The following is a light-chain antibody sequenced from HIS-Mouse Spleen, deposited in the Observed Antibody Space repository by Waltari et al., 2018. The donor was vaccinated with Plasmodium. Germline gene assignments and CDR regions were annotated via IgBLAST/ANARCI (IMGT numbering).Light chain of an antibody. J-gene: IGLJ2*01. V-gene: IGLV1-44*01. CDR2: SNN. CDR3: AAWDDSLNGVV. CDR1: SSTIGSNT. Sequence: QSVLTPPPSASGTPGQRVTIPCSGSSSTIGSNTVNWYQQPPGTAPKLLIYSNNQRPSGVPDRFSGSKSGTSASLAISGLQSEDEADYYCAAWDDSLNGVVFGGGTKLTVL.